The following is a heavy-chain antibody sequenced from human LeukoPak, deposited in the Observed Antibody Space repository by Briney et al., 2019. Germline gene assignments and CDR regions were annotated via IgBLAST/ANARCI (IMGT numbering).Heavy chain of an antibody. V-gene: IGHV4-61*02. D-gene: IGHD6-19*01. Sequence: SETLSLTCTVSGGSISSDSYYWSWIRQPAGKGLEWIGRIYTSGSTNYNPSLKSRVTISVDTSKNQFSLKLSSVTAADTAVYYCAREIAVAGIDYWGQGTLVTVSS. CDR2: IYTSGST. CDR1: GGSISSDSYY. CDR3: AREIAVAGIDY. J-gene: IGHJ4*02.